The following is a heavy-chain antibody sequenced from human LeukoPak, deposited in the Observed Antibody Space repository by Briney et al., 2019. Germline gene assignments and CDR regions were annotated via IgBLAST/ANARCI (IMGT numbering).Heavy chain of an antibody. J-gene: IGHJ4*02. CDR3: ARETSRTVAVFDY. CDR2: INAGNGNT. V-gene: IGHV1-3*01. D-gene: IGHD6-19*01. CDR1: GYTFTSYA. Sequence: GASVKVSCKASGYTFTSYAMHWVRQAPGQRLEWMGWINAGNGNTKYSQKFQGRVTTTRDTSASTAYMELSSLRSEDTAVYYCARETSRTVAVFDYWGQGTLVTVSS.